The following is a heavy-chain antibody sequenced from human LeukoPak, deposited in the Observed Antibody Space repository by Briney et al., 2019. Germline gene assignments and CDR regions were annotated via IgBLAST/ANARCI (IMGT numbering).Heavy chain of an antibody. CDR3: TRDASGSYSNY. Sequence: GGSLRLSCAASGFTFSSYAMNWVRQTPGNGLEWVSCISGSSSYIYYADSVKGRFTISRDNAKNSLYLQMSNLRADDTAVYYCTRDASGSYSNYWGQGTLVTVSS. CDR1: GFTFSSYA. J-gene: IGHJ4*02. V-gene: IGHV3-21*01. D-gene: IGHD3-10*01. CDR2: ISGSSSYI.